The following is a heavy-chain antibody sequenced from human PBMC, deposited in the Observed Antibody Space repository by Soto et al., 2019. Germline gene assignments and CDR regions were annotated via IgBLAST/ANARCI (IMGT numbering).Heavy chain of an antibody. J-gene: IGHJ4*02. V-gene: IGHV3-74*02. CDR2: ITDDGSTT. Sequence: EVQLVESGGGLVQPGGSLRLSCVSSGFSFSMYWMHWVRQVPGKGPQWVARITDDGSTTYYAASVEGRFTISRDNAKNALYLQMTSLRADDTAVYYCTRGPRPTSIGTGAFWGQGTLVTVSS. CDR3: TRGPRPTSIGTGAF. D-gene: IGHD3-10*01. CDR1: GFSFSMYW.